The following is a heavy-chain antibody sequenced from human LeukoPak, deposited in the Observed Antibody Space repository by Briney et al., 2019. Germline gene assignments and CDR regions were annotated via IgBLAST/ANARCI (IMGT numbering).Heavy chain of an antibody. Sequence: HTGGSLRLSCAVSGFTFDDYAMHWVRQVPGKGLEWVSGINWNSDSIGYADSVKGRFTTSRDNAKNSLYLQMNSLRAEDTACYYCAINGGGDSGYGNFDYWGQGTLVTVSS. CDR2: INWNSDSI. CDR3: AINGGGDSGYGNFDY. V-gene: IGHV3-9*01. J-gene: IGHJ4*02. D-gene: IGHD5-12*01. CDR1: GFTFDDYA.